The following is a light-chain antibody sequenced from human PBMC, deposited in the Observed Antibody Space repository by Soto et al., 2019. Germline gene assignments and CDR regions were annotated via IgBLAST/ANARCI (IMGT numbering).Light chain of an antibody. CDR1: QSISSH. J-gene: IGKJ5*01. CDR2: GAS. V-gene: IGKV1-39*01. Sequence: DIQMTQSPSSLSASVGDRVTITCRASQSISSHLNWYQQKPGKAPKFLIYGASTLQSGVPSRFTGSGSGTDFTLTVNSLQAEDFATYYCQQSYTSPTTFGQGTRLEIK. CDR3: QQSYTSPTT.